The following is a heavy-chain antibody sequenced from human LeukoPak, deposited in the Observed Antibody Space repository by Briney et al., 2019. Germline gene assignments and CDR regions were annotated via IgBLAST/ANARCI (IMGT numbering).Heavy chain of an antibody. CDR3: ARVRYRLAETYIDY. CDR1: GGSISSGSYY. J-gene: IGHJ4*02. Sequence: SQTLSLTCAVSGGSISSGSYYWSWIRQPAGKGLEWVGRIYTSGSTNYNPSLKSRVTISVDTSKNQFSLKLSSVTAADTAVYYCARVRYRLAETYIDYWGQGTLVTVSS. D-gene: IGHD3-16*01. CDR2: IYTSGST. V-gene: IGHV4-61*02.